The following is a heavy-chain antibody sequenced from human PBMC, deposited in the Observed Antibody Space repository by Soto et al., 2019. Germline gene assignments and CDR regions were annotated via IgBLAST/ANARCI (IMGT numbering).Heavy chain of an antibody. CDR3: ARDGYDGSGSPYPAY. CDR1: GGSMSDYF. V-gene: IGHV4-59*01. D-gene: IGHD3-10*01. Sequence: SETLSLTRSVSGGSMSDYFWSWIRQSPGKGLEWIGYIYYLGSTDYNPSLKSRVTISVDTSKRQFSLRLTSVTAADTAVYYCARDGYDGSGSPYPAYWGPGTQVTVSS. J-gene: IGHJ4*02. CDR2: IYYLGST.